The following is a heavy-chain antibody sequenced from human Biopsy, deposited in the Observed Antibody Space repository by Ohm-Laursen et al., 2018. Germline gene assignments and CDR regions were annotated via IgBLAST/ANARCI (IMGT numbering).Heavy chain of an antibody. Sequence: PSQTLSLTCTVSGGSLSSYSWSWIRQTPGKGLEWIGEINHSGRTNYNPSLKSRVTISVDTSKNQFSLKVRSVTAADTAVYYCVRGVDYYDPYHYYALDVWGQGTTATVSS. CDR2: INHSGRT. J-gene: IGHJ6*02. V-gene: IGHV4-34*01. CDR3: VRGVDYYDPYHYYALDV. D-gene: IGHD3-22*01. CDR1: GGSLSSYS.